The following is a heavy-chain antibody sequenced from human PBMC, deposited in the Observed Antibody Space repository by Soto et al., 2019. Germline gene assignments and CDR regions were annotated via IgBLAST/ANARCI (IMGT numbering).Heavy chain of an antibody. CDR3: AKDISYYDSSGYLDY. CDR2: ISWNSAII. Sequence: EVQLVESGGDLVQPGKSLRLSCAASGFAFADFAMHWVRQAPGKGLEWISGISWNSAIIGYADSVKGRFTISRDNAKNSLYLQMTSLRAEDTALYYCAKDISYYDSSGYLDYWGQGVVVTDSA. V-gene: IGHV3-9*01. J-gene: IGHJ4*02. D-gene: IGHD3-22*01. CDR1: GFAFADFA.